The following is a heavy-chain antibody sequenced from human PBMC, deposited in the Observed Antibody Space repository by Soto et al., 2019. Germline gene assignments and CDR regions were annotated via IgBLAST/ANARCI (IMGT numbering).Heavy chain of an antibody. V-gene: IGHV4-59*01. J-gene: IGHJ4*02. D-gene: IGHD2-15*01. CDR2: IYYSGST. Sequence: QVQLQESGPGLVKPSETLSLTCTVSGGSISSYYWSWIRQPPGKGLEWIGYIYYSGSTNYNPSLKSRVTIPVDTSKNQFSLKLSSVTAADTAVYYCARGIVVVVAATRYYFDYWGQGTLVTVSS. CDR3: ARGIVVVVAATRYYFDY. CDR1: GGSISSYY.